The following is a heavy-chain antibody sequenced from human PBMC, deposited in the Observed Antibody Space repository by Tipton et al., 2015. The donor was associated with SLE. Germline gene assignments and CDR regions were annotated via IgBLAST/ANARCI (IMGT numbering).Heavy chain of an antibody. CDR3: AVGEDYYDSSGYYPGY. V-gene: IGHV4-30-4*01. D-gene: IGHD3-22*01. Sequence: TLSLTCTVSGGSISSGDYYWSWIRQPPGKGLEWIGYIYYSGSTYYNPSLKSRVTISVDTSKNQFSLKLSSVTAADTAVYYCAVGEDYYDSSGYYPGYWGQGTLVTVSS. CDR2: IYYSGST. J-gene: IGHJ4*02. CDR1: GGSISSGDYY.